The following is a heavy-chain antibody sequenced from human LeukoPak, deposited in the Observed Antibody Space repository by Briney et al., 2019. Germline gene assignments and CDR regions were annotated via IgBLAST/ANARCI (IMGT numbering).Heavy chain of an antibody. CDR3: ARTVGITMVRGVIWWFDP. CDR2: IRYDGDNK. J-gene: IGHJ5*02. V-gene: IGHV3-30*02. Sequence: GGSLRLSCAASGFTFSSYGMHWVRQAPGKGLEWVAFIRYDGDNKFYADSVRGRFTISRDNYKNTLYLQMNSLRAEDTAVYYCARTVGITMVRGVIWWFDPWGQGTLVTVSS. CDR1: GFTFSSYG. D-gene: IGHD3-10*01.